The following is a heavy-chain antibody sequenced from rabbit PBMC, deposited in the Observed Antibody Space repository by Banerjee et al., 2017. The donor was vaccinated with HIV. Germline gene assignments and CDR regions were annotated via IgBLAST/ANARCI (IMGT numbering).Heavy chain of an antibody. CDR1: GIEFSSYYY. CDR3: ARGLVAGVLDL. J-gene: IGHJ3*01. D-gene: IGHD3-3*01. Sequence: QQQLEESGGGLVKPGGTLTLTCKASGIEFSSYYYMCWVRQAPGKGLEWIGCIYPAAGATDYATWVNGRFTISLDKAQNTVFLQMTSLTAADTATYFCARGLVAGVLDLWGQGTLVTVS. CDR2: IYPAAGAT. V-gene: IGHV1S43*01.